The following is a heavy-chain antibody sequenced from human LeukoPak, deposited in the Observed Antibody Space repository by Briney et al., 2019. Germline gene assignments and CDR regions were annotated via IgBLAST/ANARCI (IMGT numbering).Heavy chain of an antibody. D-gene: IGHD1-26*01. J-gene: IGHJ3*01. CDR2: ISASGGTT. CDR1: GFTFSSYA. CDR3: VKHFYSARRWAFDV. Sequence: PGGSLRLSCAASGFTFSSYAMSWVRQAPGKGLEWVSVISASGGTTWYADSVKGRFTITRDNTETTLYLQLISLGAEETAVYYCVKHFYSARRWAFDVWGQGSLVTVSS. V-gene: IGHV3-23*01.